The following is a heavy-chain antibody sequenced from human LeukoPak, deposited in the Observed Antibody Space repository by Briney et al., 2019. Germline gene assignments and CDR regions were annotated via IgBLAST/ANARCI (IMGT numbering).Heavy chain of an antibody. D-gene: IGHD3-10*01. Sequence: ASVKVSCKASGGTFSNSPISRVRQAPGQGLEWMGGIIPIFGTANYAQKFQGRVTITADESTSTAYMELSSLRSEDTAVYYCARRERDYSGSGSYNFDYWGQGTLVTVSS. V-gene: IGHV1-69*13. CDR1: GGTFSNSP. CDR2: IIPIFGTA. CDR3: ARRERDYSGSGSYNFDY. J-gene: IGHJ4*02.